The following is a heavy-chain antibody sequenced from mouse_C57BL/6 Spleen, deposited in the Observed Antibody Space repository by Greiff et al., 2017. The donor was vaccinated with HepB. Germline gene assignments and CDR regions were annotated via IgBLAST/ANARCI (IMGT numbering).Heavy chain of an antibody. D-gene: IGHD2-2*01. CDR1: GYTFTSYW. Sequence: QVQLQQPGAELVKPGASVKMSCKASGYTFTSYWITWVKQRPGQGLEWIGDIYPGSGSTNYNEKFKSKATLTVDTSSSTAYMQLSSLTSEDSAVYYCARSAIYYGYDDSYWGQGTLVTVSA. J-gene: IGHJ3*01. CDR2: IYPGSGST. CDR3: ARSAIYYGYDDSY. V-gene: IGHV1-55*01.